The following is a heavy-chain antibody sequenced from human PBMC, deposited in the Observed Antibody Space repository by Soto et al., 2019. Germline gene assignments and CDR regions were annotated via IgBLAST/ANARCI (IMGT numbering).Heavy chain of an antibody. CDR1: GFIFRSYA. Sequence: EVQLLESGGGLVQPGGSLRLSCAASGFIFRSYAMSWVRQAPGKGLEWVSAVSGDGGITYYADSVKGRFTISRDNSKNTLYLQMNSLRVGDKAVYYCAKRRGLYVMDDFDTWGQGTVVTVSS. D-gene: IGHD3-3*01. CDR2: VSGDGGIT. J-gene: IGHJ3*02. CDR3: AKRRGLYVMDDFDT. V-gene: IGHV3-23*01.